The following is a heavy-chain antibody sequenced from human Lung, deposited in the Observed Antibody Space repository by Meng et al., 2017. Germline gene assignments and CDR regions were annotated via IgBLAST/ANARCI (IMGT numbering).Heavy chain of an antibody. CDR2: INHSGST. J-gene: IGHJ4*02. CDR3: ARGPTTMAHDFDY. D-gene: IGHD4-11*01. Sequence: QLQRQQWGAGLLQPSETLSLTCVVSGGSFSDYYWSWIRQPPGKGLEWIGEINHSGSTNYNPSLERRAAISVDTSQNNLSLKLSSVTAADSAVYYCARGPTTMAHDFDYWGQGTLVTVSS. CDR1: GGSFSDYY. V-gene: IGHV4-34*01.